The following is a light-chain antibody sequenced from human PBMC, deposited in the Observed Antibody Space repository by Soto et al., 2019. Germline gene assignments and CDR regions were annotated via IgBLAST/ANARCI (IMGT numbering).Light chain of an antibody. CDR3: QTWATVPDWV. CDR2: LDSDGSH. V-gene: IGLV4-69*01. CDR1: SGHSTYA. Sequence: QPVLTQSPSASASLGASVKLTCTLSSGHSTYAIAWDQQQPEKGPRYFMKLDSDGSHSKGDGIPDRFSGSSSGAERYLTISSLQSEDEADYYCQTWATVPDWVFGGGTKLTVL. J-gene: IGLJ3*02.